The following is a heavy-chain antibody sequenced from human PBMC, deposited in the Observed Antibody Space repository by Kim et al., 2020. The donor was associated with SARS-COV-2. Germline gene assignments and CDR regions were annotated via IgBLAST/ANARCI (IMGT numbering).Heavy chain of an antibody. J-gene: IGHJ4*02. D-gene: IGHD3-16*02. V-gene: IGHV3-74*01. Sequence: ADSGKGRFTIYRDDAKNTLYLQMNSLRAEDTAVYYCARGHLGELSSNDYWGQGTLVTVSS. CDR3: ARGHLGELSSNDY.